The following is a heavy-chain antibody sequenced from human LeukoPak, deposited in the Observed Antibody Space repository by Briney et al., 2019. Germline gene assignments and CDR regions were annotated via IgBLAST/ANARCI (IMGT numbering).Heavy chain of an antibody. V-gene: IGHV3-23*01. CDR3: ARDSLGSYDSSGPYYYYGMDV. CDR1: GFTFANYA. D-gene: IGHD3-22*01. Sequence: PGGSLRLSCTASGFTFANYAINWVRQAPGKGLEWVSLLSGGSAVTQFADFVKGRFTISRDNSKNTLYLQMNSLRAEDTAVYYCARDSLGSYDSSGPYYYYGMDVWGQGTTVTVSS. CDR2: LSGGSAVT. J-gene: IGHJ6*02.